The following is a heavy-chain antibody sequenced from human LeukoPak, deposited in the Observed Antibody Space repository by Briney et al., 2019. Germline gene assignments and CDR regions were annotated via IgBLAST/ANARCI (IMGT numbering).Heavy chain of an antibody. CDR2: INPNSGGT. J-gene: IGHJ4*02. Sequence: ASVKVSCKASGYTFTGYYMHWVRQAPGQGLEWMGWINPNSGGTNYAQKFQGRVTMTRDTSISTAYMELSRLRSDDTAVYYCAREIAVAGRMTDFWGQGTLVTVSS. CDR3: AREIAVAGRMTDF. D-gene: IGHD6-19*01. V-gene: IGHV1-2*02. CDR1: GYTFTGYY.